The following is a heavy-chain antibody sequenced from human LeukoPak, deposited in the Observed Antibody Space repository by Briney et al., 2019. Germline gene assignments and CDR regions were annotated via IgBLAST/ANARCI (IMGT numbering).Heavy chain of an antibody. J-gene: IGHJ6*02. V-gene: IGHV4-31*03. CDR1: GGSISSGGYY. Sequence: SQTLSLTCTVSGGSISSGGYYWSWIRQHPGKGLEWIGYIYYSGSTYYNPSLKSRVTISVDTSKNQFSLKLSSVTAADTAVYYCAKDCGGDCYPLRYYFGMDVWGQGTTVTVSS. CDR2: IYYSGST. CDR3: AKDCGGDCYPLRYYFGMDV. D-gene: IGHD2-21*02.